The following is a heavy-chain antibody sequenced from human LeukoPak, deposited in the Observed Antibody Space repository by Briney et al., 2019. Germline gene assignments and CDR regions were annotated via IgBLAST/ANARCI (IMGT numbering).Heavy chain of an antibody. D-gene: IGHD2-2*01. V-gene: IGHV1-2*02. CDR3: ARVPLGYCSSTSCWGAFDY. J-gene: IGHJ4*02. CDR2: INPNSGGT. Sequence: ASVKVSCKASGYTFTGYYMHWVRQAPGQGLEWMGWINPNSGGTNYAQKFQGRVTMTGDTSISTAYMELSRLRSDDTAVYYCARVPLGYCSSTSCWGAFDYWGQGTLVTVSS. CDR1: GYTFTGYY.